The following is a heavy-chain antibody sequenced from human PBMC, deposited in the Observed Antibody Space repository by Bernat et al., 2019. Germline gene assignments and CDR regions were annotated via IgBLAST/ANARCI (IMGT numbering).Heavy chain of an antibody. CDR1: GFTLSDYS. Sequence: EVQLVESGGGLVKPGGSLRLSCAASGFTLSDYSMHCVRQAPGKGLEYVSAISCGGGSTYYADSVKGRFTISRDISKNTLYLEMGSLSAEDMAVYYCARIGTNGYYDYWGEGALVTVSS. CDR3: ARIGTNGYYDY. J-gene: IGHJ4*01. D-gene: IGHD2-8*01. V-gene: IGHV3-64*07. CDR2: ISCGGGST.